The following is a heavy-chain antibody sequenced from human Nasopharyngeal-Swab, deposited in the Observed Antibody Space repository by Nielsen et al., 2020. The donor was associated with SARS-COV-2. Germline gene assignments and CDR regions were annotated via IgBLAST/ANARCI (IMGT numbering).Heavy chain of an antibody. D-gene: IGHD3-22*01. CDR2: TYYSGNT. J-gene: IGHJ4*02. Sequence: WIRQPPGKGLEWIGSTYYSGNTYYNPSLKSRVTISVDTSKNQFSLKLSSVTAADTAVYYCARPGYDSSGYTSYFDYWGQGTLVTVSS. CDR3: ARPGYDSSGYTSYFDY. V-gene: IGHV4-39*01.